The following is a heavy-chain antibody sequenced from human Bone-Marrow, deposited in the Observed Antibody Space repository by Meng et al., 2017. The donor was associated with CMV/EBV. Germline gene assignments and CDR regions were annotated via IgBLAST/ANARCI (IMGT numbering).Heavy chain of an antibody. D-gene: IGHD3-10*01. J-gene: IGHJ6*02. CDR3: ARDLTMVRGVIIRDNYYYGMDV. Sequence: GGSMRISCAAAGFTFSSHSMNWVRQAPGKGLEWVSSISSSSSYIYYADSVKGRFTISRDNAKNSLYLQMNSLRAEDTAVYYCARDLTMVRGVIIRDNYYYGMDVWGQGTTVTVSS. V-gene: IGHV3-21*01. CDR1: GFTFSSHS. CDR2: ISSSSSYI.